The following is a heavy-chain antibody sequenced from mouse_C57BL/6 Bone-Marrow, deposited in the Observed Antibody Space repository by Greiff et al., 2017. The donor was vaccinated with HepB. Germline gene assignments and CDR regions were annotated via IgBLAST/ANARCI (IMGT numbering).Heavy chain of an antibody. J-gene: IGHJ3*01. Sequence: EVQLVESGGGLVKPGGSLKLSCAASGFTFSSYAMSWVRQTPEKRLEWVATISDGGSYTYYPDNVKGRFTISRDNAKNNLYLQMSHLKSEDTAMYYCARETPYYYGTGFAYWGQGTLVTVSA. CDR3: ARETPYYYGTGFAY. CDR1: GFTFSSYA. V-gene: IGHV5-4*01. D-gene: IGHD1-1*01. CDR2: ISDGGSYT.